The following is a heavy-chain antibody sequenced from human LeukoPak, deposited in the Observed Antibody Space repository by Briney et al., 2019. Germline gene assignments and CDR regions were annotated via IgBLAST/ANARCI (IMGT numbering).Heavy chain of an antibody. D-gene: IGHD3-3*01. V-gene: IGHV3-74*01. CDR1: GFTFSSYW. J-gene: IGHJ4*02. CDR2: INSDGSST. Sequence: PGGSLRLSCAASGFTFSSYWMHWVRHAPGKGLVWVSRINSDGSSTIYADSVKGRFTISRDNAKNTLYLQMNGLRAEDTAVYYCARVLDFWSGYYTGVNNFDYWGQGTLVTVSS. CDR3: ARVLDFWSGYYTGVNNFDY.